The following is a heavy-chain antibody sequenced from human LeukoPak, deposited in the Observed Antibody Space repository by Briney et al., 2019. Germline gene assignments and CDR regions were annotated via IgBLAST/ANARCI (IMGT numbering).Heavy chain of an antibody. V-gene: IGHV3-30-3*01. CDR2: ISYDGSNK. CDR1: GFTFSSYA. J-gene: IGHJ4*02. D-gene: IGHD6-13*01. Sequence: GGFLRLSCAASGFTFSSYAMHWVRQAPGKGLEWVAVISYDGSNKYYADSVKGRFTISRDNSKNTLYLQMNSLRAEDTAVYYCARTRIAAAVPPSWGQGTLVTVSS. CDR3: ARTRIAAAVPPS.